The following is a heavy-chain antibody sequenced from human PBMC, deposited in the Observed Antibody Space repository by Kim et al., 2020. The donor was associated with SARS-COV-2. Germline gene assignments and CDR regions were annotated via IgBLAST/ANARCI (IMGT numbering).Heavy chain of an antibody. CDR3: AREGVGGGLATHYY. V-gene: IGHV3-53*01. D-gene: IGHD5-12*01. J-gene: IGHJ4*02. Sequence: GGSLRLSCAASGFTVSSNYMSWVRQAPGKGLEWVSVIYSGGSTYYADSVKGRFTISRDNSKNTLYLQMNSLRAEDTAVYYCAREGVGGGLATHYYWGQGTLVTVSS. CDR1: GFTVSSNY. CDR2: IYSGGST.